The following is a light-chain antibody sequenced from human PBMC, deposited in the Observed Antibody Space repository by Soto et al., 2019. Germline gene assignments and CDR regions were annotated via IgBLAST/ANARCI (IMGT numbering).Light chain of an antibody. CDR1: QNIRAW. V-gene: IGKV1-5*03. CDR2: KAS. Sequence: DIQMTQSPSTLSASVGDRVTITCRASQNIRAWLAWYQQKPGKAPKLLIYKASNLYSGVPSRFSGSASGTEFTLTISSLQTDDFAIYYCHQYNKYPWTFGNGTKVDIK. J-gene: IGKJ1*01. CDR3: HQYNKYPWT.